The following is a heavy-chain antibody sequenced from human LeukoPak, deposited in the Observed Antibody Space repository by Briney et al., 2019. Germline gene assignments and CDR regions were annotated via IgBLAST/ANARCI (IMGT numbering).Heavy chain of an antibody. D-gene: IGHD5-12*01. V-gene: IGHV4-31*03. CDR1: GGSISSGGYY. J-gene: IGHJ4*02. CDR2: IYYSGST. Sequence: SETLSLTCTVTGGSISSGGYYWSWIRQHPGKGLEWIGYIYYSGSTYYNPSLKSRVTISVDTSKNQFSLKLSSVTAADTAVYYCARGSGYAGVFDYWGQGTLVTVSS. CDR3: ARGSGYAGVFDY.